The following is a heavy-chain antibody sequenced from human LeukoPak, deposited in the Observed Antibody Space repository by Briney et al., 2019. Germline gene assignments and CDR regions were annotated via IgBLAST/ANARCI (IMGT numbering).Heavy chain of an antibody. V-gene: IGHV3-21*01. CDR1: GFTFSSHT. D-gene: IGHD1-1*01. CDR3: ARDQDWNDRGGLDY. J-gene: IGHJ4*02. CDR2: ISTSSIYI. Sequence: PGGSLRLSCAASGFTFSSHTMNWVRQAPGKGLEWVSSISTSSIYIYYTDSLKGRFTISRDNARNSLYLQMNSLKAVDTAVYYCARDQDWNDRGGLDYWGQGTLVTVSS.